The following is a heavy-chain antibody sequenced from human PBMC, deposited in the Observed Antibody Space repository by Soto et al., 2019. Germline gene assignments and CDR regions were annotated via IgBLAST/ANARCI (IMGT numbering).Heavy chain of an antibody. CDR3: ARGTAVGAISHGSYYRYGLDV. Sequence: GASVKVSCKATDYTFISYGIHWVRQAPGQGLEWMGWISGYNGDTKYAQKYQGRVTMTTDTSTNTAYMDVRSLRSDDTAVYYCARGTAVGAISHGSYYRYGLDVWGQGTTVTVSS. CDR2: ISGYNGDT. J-gene: IGHJ6*02. V-gene: IGHV1-18*01. D-gene: IGHD1-26*01. CDR1: DYTFISYG.